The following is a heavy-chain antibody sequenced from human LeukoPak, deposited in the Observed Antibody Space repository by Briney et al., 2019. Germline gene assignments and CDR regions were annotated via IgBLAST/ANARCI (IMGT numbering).Heavy chain of an antibody. V-gene: IGHV1-2*02. CDR1: GYTFTDYY. Sequence: ASVKVSCKASGYTFTDYYMHWVRQAPGQGLAWMGWINPKSGGTNYAQNFQGRVTMTRDTSISTAYMELSGLTSDDRAVYYCVRDAIAAAGTGGWGQGTLVTVSS. J-gene: IGHJ4*02. CDR2: INPKSGGT. D-gene: IGHD6-13*01. CDR3: VRDAIAAAGTGG.